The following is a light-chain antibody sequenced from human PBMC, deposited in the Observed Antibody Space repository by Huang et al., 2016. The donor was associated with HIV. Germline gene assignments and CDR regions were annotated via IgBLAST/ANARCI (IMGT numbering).Light chain of an antibody. CDR3: QQYNNWPPWT. Sequence: EIVMTQSPATLSVSPGERATLSCRASESLTSYLAWYQQKPGQAPRLLIYAASTRATGIPARFSGSGSRTEFTLSISSLQSEDFAVYYCQQYNNWPPWTFGQGTKVEIK. CDR1: ESLTSY. J-gene: IGKJ1*01. V-gene: IGKV3-15*01. CDR2: AAS.